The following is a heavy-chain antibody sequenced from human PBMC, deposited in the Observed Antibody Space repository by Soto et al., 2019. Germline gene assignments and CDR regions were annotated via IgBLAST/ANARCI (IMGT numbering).Heavy chain of an antibody. CDR2: IYYSGST. V-gene: IGHV4-59*01. D-gene: IGHD3-10*01. CDR3: GRDRGDGYNYYYYGMDV. J-gene: IGHJ6*02. Sequence: SETLSLTCTVSGGSISSYYWSWIRQPPGKGLEWIGYIYYSGSTNYNPSLKSRVTISVDTSKNQFSLKLSSVTAADTAVYYCGRDRGDGYNYYYYGMDVWGQGTTVTVSS. CDR1: GGSISSYY.